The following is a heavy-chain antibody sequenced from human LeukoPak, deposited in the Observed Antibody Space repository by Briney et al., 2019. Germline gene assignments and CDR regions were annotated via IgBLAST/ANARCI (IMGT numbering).Heavy chain of an antibody. CDR1: GYTFIDYF. CDR2: LNPNNGYT. D-gene: IGHD7-27*01. J-gene: IGHJ4*02. CDR3: ARDLSSTSNWEFDY. V-gene: IGHV1-2*06. Sequence: ASVKVSCKTSGYTFIDYFIHWVRQAPGQGLEWMGRLNPNNGYTFYTEEFQGRVTMTRDTSISTAYMELSRLTSGDTALYYCARDLSSTSNWEFDYWGQGTVVPVSS.